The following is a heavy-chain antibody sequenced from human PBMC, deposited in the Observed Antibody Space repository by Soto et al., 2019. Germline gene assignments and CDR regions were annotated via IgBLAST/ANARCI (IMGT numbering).Heavy chain of an antibody. V-gene: IGHV3-7*01. CDR1: GLTFRNYW. CDR3: VRASY. Sequence: GSLRLSCVVSGLTFRNYWMSWVRQAPGKGLEWVANIKEDGSEKYYVDSVKGRFTISRDNAKSSLYLQMNSLRVEDTAVYYCVRASYWGQGTLVTVSS. CDR2: IKEDGSEK. J-gene: IGHJ4*02.